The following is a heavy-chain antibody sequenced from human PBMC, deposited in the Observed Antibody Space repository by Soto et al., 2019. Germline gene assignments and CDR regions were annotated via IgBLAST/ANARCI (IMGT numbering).Heavy chain of an antibody. J-gene: IGHJ4*02. Sequence: EVQLVESGGGLVQPGGSLTLSCAASGFTFSNYWMTWVRQAPGKGLEWVANINRDGSEKYYVDSVRGRFTISRDNAKNSLYLQINSLRAEDTAVYYCEGGGKDKADFWGQGTLVTVSS. CDR3: EGGGKDKADF. CDR1: GFTFSNYW. D-gene: IGHD2-15*01. V-gene: IGHV3-7*01. CDR2: INRDGSEK.